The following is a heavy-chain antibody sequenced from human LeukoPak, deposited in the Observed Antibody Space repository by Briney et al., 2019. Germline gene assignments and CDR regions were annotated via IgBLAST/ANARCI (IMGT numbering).Heavy chain of an antibody. CDR1: GGSISSYY. J-gene: IGHJ4*02. CDR2: IYYSGST. CDR3: ARLVYRSSTRSLDY. Sequence: SETLSLTCTVSGGSISSYYWSWIRQPPGKGLEWIGYIYYSGSTNYNPSLKSRITISVDTSKNQFSLKLSSVTAADTAVYYCARLVYRSSTRSLDYWGQGTLVTVSS. D-gene: IGHD2-2*01. V-gene: IGHV4-59*08.